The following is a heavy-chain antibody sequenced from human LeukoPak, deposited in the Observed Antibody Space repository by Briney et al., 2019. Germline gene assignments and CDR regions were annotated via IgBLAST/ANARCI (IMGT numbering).Heavy chain of an antibody. CDR3: ARDAGKITISPDY. J-gene: IGHJ4*02. D-gene: IGHD3-3*01. V-gene: IGHV1-18*04. Sequence: GASVKVSCKASGYTFTSYYMHWVRQAPGQGLEWMGWISAYNGNTNYAQKFQGRVTMTTDTSTSTAYMELRSLRSDDTAVYYCARDAGKITISPDYWGQGTLVTVSS. CDR2: ISAYNGNT. CDR1: GYTFTSYY.